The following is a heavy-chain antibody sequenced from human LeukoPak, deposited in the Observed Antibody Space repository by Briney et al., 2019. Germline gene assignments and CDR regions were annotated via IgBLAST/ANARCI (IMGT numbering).Heavy chain of an antibody. CDR2: INAGNGNT. CDR1: GYTFTSYA. J-gene: IGHJ3*02. V-gene: IGHV1-3*01. D-gene: IGHD6-6*01. Sequence: ASVKVSCKASGYTFTSYAMHWVRQAPGQRLEWMGWINAGNGNTKYSQKFQGRVTITRDTSASTVYMELSSLRSDDTAVYYCARDRGSSPVFDIWGQGTMVTVSS. CDR3: ARDRGSSPVFDI.